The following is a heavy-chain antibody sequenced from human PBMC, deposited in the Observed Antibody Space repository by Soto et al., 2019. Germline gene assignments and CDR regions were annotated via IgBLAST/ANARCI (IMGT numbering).Heavy chain of an antibody. CDR2: INAYNGNT. CDR1: GYTFTSYG. D-gene: IGHD3-3*01. CDR3: AGFWSGYYTSPPN. Sequence: ASVKVSCKASGYTFTSYGISWVRQAPGQGLEWMGWINAYNGNTNYAQKLQGRVTMTEDTSTSTAYMELSSLRSEDTAVYYCAGFWSGYYTSPPNWGRGTLVTVSS. J-gene: IGHJ4*02. V-gene: IGHV1-18*01.